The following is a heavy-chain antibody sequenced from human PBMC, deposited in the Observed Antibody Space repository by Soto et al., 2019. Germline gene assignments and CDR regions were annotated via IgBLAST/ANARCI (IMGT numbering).Heavy chain of an antibody. CDR2: IYHSGST. CDR3: ARGPMIVVVNRYYYYGMDV. Sequence: PSETLSLTCAVSGGSISSGGYSWSWIRQPPGKGLEWIGYIYHSGSTYYNPSLKSRVTISVDRSKNQFSLKLSSVTAADTAVYYCARGPMIVVVNRYYYYGMDVWGQGTTVIVSS. CDR1: GGSISSGGYS. V-gene: IGHV4-30-2*01. J-gene: IGHJ6*02. D-gene: IGHD3-22*01.